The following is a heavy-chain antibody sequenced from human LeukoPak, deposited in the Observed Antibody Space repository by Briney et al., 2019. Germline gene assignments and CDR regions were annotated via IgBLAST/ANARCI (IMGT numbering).Heavy chain of an antibody. V-gene: IGHV3-7*01. CDR3: ARRVVGGTDYFDY. D-gene: IGHD1-26*01. J-gene: IGHJ4*02. CDR2: IKIDGTEK. CDR1: GFAFGTYW. Sequence: GGSLRLSCAASGFAFGTYWMTWVRQAPGKGLEWVANIKIDGTEKRYADSVKGRFTISRDNAKNSLYLQMSSLRAEDTAVNYCARRVVGGTDYFDYWGQGILVTVSS.